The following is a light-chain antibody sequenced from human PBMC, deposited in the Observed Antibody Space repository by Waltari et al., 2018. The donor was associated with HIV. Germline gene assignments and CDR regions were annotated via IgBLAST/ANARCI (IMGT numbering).Light chain of an antibody. J-gene: IGLJ1*01. Sequence: QTVVTQEPSLTVSPGGTVTLTCASSTGAVTSGYYPNWFQQKPGQAPRALIYSTSNKNSWTPARFSGSLLGGKAALTLSGVQPEDEAEYYCLLYYRGAQRYVFGTGTKVTVL. CDR3: LLYYRGAQRYV. V-gene: IGLV7-43*01. CDR1: TGAVTSGYY. CDR2: STS.